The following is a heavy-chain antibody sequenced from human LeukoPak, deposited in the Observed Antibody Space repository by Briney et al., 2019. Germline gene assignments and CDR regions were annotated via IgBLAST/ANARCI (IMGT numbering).Heavy chain of an antibody. J-gene: IGHJ4*02. CDR2: ISSSSSYI. Sequence: GGSLRLSCAASGFTFSSYSMNWVRQAPGKGLEWVSSISSSSSYIYYADSVKGRFTISRDNAKNSLYLQMNSLRAEDTAVYYCARPPADIVVVPAALEDYWGQGTLVTVSS. CDR1: GFTFSSYS. D-gene: IGHD2-2*01. CDR3: ARPPADIVVVPAALEDY. V-gene: IGHV3-21*01.